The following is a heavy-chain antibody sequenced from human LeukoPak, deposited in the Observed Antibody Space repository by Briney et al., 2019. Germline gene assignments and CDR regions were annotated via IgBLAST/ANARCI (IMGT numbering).Heavy chain of an antibody. D-gene: IGHD3-3*01. CDR1: GFTFSSYS. Sequence: GGSLRLSCAASGFTFSSYSMNWVRQAPGKGLEWVSSISSSSSYIYYADSVKGRFTISRDNAKNSLYLQMNSLRAEDTAVYYCAREGLKFWSGYYRDYYYYYMDVWGKGTTVTVSS. J-gene: IGHJ6*03. V-gene: IGHV3-21*01. CDR3: AREGLKFWSGYYRDYYYYYMDV. CDR2: ISSSSSYI.